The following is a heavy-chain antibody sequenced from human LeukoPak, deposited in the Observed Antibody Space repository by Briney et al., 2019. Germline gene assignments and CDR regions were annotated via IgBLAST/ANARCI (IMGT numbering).Heavy chain of an antibody. CDR1: GFTFSSSA. Sequence: GGSLRLSCAASGFTFSSSAMSWVRQGPGKGLVWVSRIDSDGSSTNYADSVKGRFTISRDNVKNTLYLQMNSLTAEDTAVYYCARDAVNWGQGTLVTVSS. CDR3: ARDAVN. V-gene: IGHV3-74*01. J-gene: IGHJ4*02. CDR2: IDSDGSST. D-gene: IGHD6-19*01.